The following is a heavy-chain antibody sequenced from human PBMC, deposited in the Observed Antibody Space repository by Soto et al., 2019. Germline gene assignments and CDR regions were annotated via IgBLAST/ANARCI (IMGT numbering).Heavy chain of an antibody. V-gene: IGHV3-30*03. Sequence: QVQLVESGGGVVQPGRSLRLSCAASGFTFSSYGMHWVRQAPGKGLEWVAVISYDGSNKYYADSVKGRFTISRDNSKNTLYLQMTSLRAEDTAVYYCYGSGSGGQLDYWGQGTLVTVSS. CDR2: ISYDGSNK. CDR3: YGSGSGGQLDY. CDR1: GFTFSSYG. J-gene: IGHJ4*02. D-gene: IGHD3-10*01.